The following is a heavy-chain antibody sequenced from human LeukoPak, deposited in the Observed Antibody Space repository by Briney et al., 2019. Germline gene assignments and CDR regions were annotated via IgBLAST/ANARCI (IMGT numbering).Heavy chain of an antibody. CDR3: ASHNYYGSGSYYSGIDY. CDR1: GFTFSSDS. Sequence: GGSLRLSCAASGFTFSSDSMNWVRQAPGKGLEWVSSISGSSSYIYYADSVKGRFTISRDNAKNSLYLQMNSLRAEDTALYHCASHNYYGSGSYYSGIDYWGQGTLVTVSS. J-gene: IGHJ4*02. D-gene: IGHD3-10*01. CDR2: ISGSSSYI. V-gene: IGHV3-21*04.